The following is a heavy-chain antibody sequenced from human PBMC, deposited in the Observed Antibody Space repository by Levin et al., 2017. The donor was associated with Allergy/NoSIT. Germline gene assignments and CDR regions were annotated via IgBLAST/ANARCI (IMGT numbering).Heavy chain of an antibody. CDR2: IKTKSDGGTT. D-gene: IGHD1-26*01. J-gene: IGHJ1*01. CDR3: TTAAGATLYFQH. Sequence: GGSLRLSCVASGFTFSNAWMSWIRQAPGKGLEWVGRIKTKSDGGTTDYAAPVKGRFNISRDDSKKTLYLQMNSLKTEDTAVYYCTTAAGATLYFQHWGQGTLVTVSS. V-gene: IGHV3-15*01. CDR1: GFTFSNAW.